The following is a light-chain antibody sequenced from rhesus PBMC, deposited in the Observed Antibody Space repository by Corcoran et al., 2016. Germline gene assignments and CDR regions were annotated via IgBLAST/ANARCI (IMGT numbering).Light chain of an antibody. CDR2: TAS. CDR1: QRISRW. CDR3: QQNNSAPFT. J-gene: IGKJ3*01. V-gene: IGKV1-16*01. Sequence: DIPMTQSPSSLSASVGDKVTITCQARQRISRWLAWYQQKQGKAPKPQIYTASSLESGGPARFSGSGSGTDFTLTISSLQPEDIATYYGQQNNSAPFTFGPGTKLDIK.